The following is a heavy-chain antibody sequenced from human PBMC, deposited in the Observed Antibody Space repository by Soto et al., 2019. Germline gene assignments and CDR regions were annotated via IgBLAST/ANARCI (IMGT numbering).Heavy chain of an antibody. CDR3: EKVKNSGSSRNNGSTP. CDR1: GYTFTSYD. CDR2: MNPNSGNT. J-gene: IGHJ5*02. V-gene: IGHV1-8*01. Sequence: ASVKVSCKASGYTFTSYDINWVRQATGQGLEWMGWMNPNSGNTGYAQKFQGRVTMTRNTSISTAYMELSSLRSEDTAVYYCEKVKNSGSSRNNGSTPGGRGTVVSVST. D-gene: IGHD6-13*01.